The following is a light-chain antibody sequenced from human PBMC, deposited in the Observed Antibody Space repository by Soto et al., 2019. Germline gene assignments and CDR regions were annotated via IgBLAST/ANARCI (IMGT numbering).Light chain of an antibody. J-gene: IGKJ4*02. CDR2: DAS. CDR3: QQRFSWAAVT. Sequence: EIVLTQSPATLSLSPGERATLSCRASQSVSSYLAWYQQKPGQAPRLLIYDASNRATGIPARFSGSGSGTDFTLSMSSLEAEDFAGYYCQQRFSWAAVTFGGGTKGE. V-gene: IGKV3-11*01. CDR1: QSVSSY.